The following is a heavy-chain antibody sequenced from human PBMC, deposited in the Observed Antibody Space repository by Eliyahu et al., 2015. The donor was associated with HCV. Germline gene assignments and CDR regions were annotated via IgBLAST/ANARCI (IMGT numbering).Heavy chain of an antibody. CDR2: ISXNXDSL. J-gene: IGHJ4*02. D-gene: IGHD1-14*01. V-gene: IGHV3-23*01. Sequence: EVQLLESGGGLVQPXGSLRLSCAASGFTFSSXAXSWVRQAPGKGLEWLAAISXNXDSLFHADPVKGRFTVSRDNFKSSLYLQMDSLRAEDTAVYYCARETGHPPYFDFWGQGTLVTVSS. CDR3: ARETGHPPYFDF. CDR1: GFTFSSXA.